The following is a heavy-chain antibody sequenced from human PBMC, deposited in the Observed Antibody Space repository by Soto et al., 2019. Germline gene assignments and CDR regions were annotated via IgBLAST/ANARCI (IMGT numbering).Heavy chain of an antibody. Sequence: GESLKISCAASGFTFSSYAMHWVRQAPGKGLEWVAVISYDGSNKYYADSVKGRFTISRDNSKNTLYLQMNSLRAEDTAVYYCASITSLEWLLRSYFDGMDVWGQGTMLTASS. J-gene: IGHJ6*01. D-gene: IGHD3-3*01. CDR2: ISYDGSNK. CDR1: GFTFSSYA. V-gene: IGHV3-30-3*01. CDR3: ASITSLEWLLRSYFDGMDV.